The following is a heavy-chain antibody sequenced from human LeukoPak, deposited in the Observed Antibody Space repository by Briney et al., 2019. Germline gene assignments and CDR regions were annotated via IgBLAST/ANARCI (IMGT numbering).Heavy chain of an antibody. CDR2: IYHSGST. V-gene: IGHV4-38-2*02. Sequence: PSETLSLTCTVSGYSISSGYYWGWIRQPPGKGLEWIGSIYHSGSTYYNPSLKSRVTISVDTSKNQLSLKLSSVTAADTAVYYCARDSGTTGEVKFDPWGQGTLVTVSS. CDR1: GYSISSGYY. J-gene: IGHJ5*02. CDR3: ARDSGTTGEVKFDP. D-gene: IGHD3-10*01.